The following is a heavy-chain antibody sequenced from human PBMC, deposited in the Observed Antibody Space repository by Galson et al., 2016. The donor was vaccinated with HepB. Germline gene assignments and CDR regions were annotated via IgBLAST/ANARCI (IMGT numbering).Heavy chain of an antibody. CDR2: TYFRSKWYN. CDR1: GDSVSSYSAA. J-gene: IGHJ4*02. CDR3: ARDRGSARYFFDS. Sequence: CAISGDSVSSYSAAWDWIRQSPSRGLEWLGRTYFRSKWYNDYAVSVKSRITVEADTSKNLFSLHLNSVTPEDTAVYYCARDRGSARYFFDSWGQGALVTVPS. V-gene: IGHV6-1*01.